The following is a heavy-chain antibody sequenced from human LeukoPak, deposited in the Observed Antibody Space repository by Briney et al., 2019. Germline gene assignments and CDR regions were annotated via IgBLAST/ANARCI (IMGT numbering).Heavy chain of an antibody. CDR2: IYSGGST. D-gene: IGHD6-6*01. CDR1: GFTVSSNY. Sequence: PGGSLRLSCAASGFTVSSNYMSWVRQAPGKGLEWVSVIYSGGSTYYADSVKGRFTISRDNSKNTLYLQMNSLRAEDTAVYYCARTPRAARPHYFDYWGQGTLVTVSS. V-gene: IGHV3-53*01. CDR3: ARTPRAARPHYFDY. J-gene: IGHJ4*02.